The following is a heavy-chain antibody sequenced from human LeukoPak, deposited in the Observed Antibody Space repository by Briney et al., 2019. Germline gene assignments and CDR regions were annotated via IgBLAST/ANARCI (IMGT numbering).Heavy chain of an antibody. Sequence: ASVKVSCKASGYTXTGYYMHWVRQAPGQGLEWMGWINPNSGGTNYAQKFQGRVTMTRDTSISTAYMELSRLRSDDTAVYYCARGCSTSCPDAFDIWGQGTMVTVSS. CDR1: GYTXTGYY. J-gene: IGHJ3*02. CDR2: INPNSGGT. CDR3: ARGCSTSCPDAFDI. D-gene: IGHD2-2*01. V-gene: IGHV1-2*02.